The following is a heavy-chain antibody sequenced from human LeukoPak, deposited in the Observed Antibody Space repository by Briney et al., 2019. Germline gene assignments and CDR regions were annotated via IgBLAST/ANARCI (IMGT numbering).Heavy chain of an antibody. D-gene: IGHD3-9*01. Sequence: ASVKVSCKASGYTFTSYAMHWVRQAPGQRLEWMGWINAGNGKANYSQKFRGRVTLTRDTSASTAYMELSSLRSEDTAVYYCARGYYDLLTGHVVTYYFDYWGQGTLVTVSS. J-gene: IGHJ4*02. CDR2: INAGNGKA. CDR1: GYTFTSYA. V-gene: IGHV1-3*01. CDR3: ARGYYDLLTGHVVTYYFDY.